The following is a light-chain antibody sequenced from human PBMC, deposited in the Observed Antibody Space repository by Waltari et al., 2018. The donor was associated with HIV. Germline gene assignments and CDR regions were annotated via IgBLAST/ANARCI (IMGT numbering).Light chain of an antibody. Sequence: DIQMTQSPSTLSASVGDRVTITCRASPSISSWLAWYQQKPGKVPKLLIYKASSLESGVASRFSGSGSGTEFTLTISSLQPDDFATYYCQQYNSYPVTFGQGTKLEIK. V-gene: IGKV1-5*03. CDR3: QQYNSYPVT. CDR2: KAS. CDR1: PSISSW. J-gene: IGKJ2*01.